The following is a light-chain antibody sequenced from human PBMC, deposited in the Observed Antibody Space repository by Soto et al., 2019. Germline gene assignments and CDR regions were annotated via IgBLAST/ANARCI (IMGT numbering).Light chain of an antibody. CDR1: QSVSSN. CDR3: QQYNNWPPT. CDR2: GAS. Sequence: EIVMTQSPATLSVSPGERATLSCRASQSVSSNLAWYQQKPGQAPRLLIYGASTRATGIPARFSGSRSGTEFTLTISSLQSEDFAVYSCQQYNNWPPTFGQGTRLEIK. V-gene: IGKV3-15*01. J-gene: IGKJ5*01.